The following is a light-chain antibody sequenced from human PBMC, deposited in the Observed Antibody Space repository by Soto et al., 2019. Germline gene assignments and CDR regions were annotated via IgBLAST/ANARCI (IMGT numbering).Light chain of an antibody. CDR1: QSVSSN. J-gene: IGKJ4*01. Sequence: EIVMTQSPATLSVSPGERATLSCRASQSVSSNLAWYQQKPGQAPRLLIYGASTRATDIPARFSGSGSGTEFTLTISSLQSEDFAVYYCQQYKNWPPFFGGGTKVEIK. CDR3: QQYKNWPPF. CDR2: GAS. V-gene: IGKV3-15*01.